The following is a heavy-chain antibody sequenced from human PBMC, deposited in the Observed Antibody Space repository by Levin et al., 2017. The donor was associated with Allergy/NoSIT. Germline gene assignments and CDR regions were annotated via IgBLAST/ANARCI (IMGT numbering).Heavy chain of an antibody. J-gene: IGHJ6*02. D-gene: IGHD3-16*01. V-gene: IGHV3-7*01. CDR1: GFTLSSYW. CDR3: SREGRTVLKSPTGGRAMDV. Sequence: PGGSLRLSCSASGFTLSSYWMSWVRQAPGMGLEWVANIKHDGSEMYYLDSVKGRFTISRDNARNSLYLQMNSLRAGDTAIYFCSREGRTVLKSPTGGRAMDVWGQGTTVTVSS. CDR2: IKHDGSEM.